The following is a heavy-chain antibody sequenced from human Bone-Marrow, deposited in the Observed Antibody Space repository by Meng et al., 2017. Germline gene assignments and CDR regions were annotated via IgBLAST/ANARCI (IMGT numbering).Heavy chain of an antibody. CDR1: VVTFSSYA. V-gene: IGHV1-69*01. CDR3: ARESRDIAVAGVY. J-gene: IGHJ4*02. CDR2: IIPIFGTA. Sequence: VQLLQAGAEVKKPRSSVKVSCKSSVVTFSSYAISWVRQAPGQGLEWMGGIIPIFGTANYAQKFQGRVTITADESTSTAYMELSSLRSEDTAVYYCARESRDIAVAGVYWGQGTLVTVSS. D-gene: IGHD6-19*01.